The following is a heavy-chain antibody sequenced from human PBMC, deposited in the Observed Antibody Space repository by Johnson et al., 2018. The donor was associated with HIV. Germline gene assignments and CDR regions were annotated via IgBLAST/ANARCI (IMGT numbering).Heavy chain of an antibody. CDR2: ISWNSGSI. CDR3: AKDMAQTSYYDAFDI. Sequence: VQLVESGGGLVQPGGSLRLSCAASGFTVSSNYMSWVRQAPGKGLEWVPGISWNSGSIGYADSVKGRFTISRDNAKNSLYLQMNSLRAEDTALYYCAKDMAQTSYYDAFDIWGQGTMVTVSS. J-gene: IGHJ3*02. V-gene: IGHV3-9*01. D-gene: IGHD2-2*01. CDR1: GFTVSSNY.